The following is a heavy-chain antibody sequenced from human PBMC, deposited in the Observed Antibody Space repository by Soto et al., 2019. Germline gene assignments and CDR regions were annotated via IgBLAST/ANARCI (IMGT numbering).Heavy chain of an antibody. J-gene: IGHJ6*02. D-gene: IGHD3-3*01. CDR3: ARIIRYYDFWEAGMDV. Sequence: GASVKVSCKASGYTFTSYCISWVLQAPGQGLEWMGWISAYNGNTNYAKKLQGRVTMTTDTSTSTAYMELRSLRSDDTAVYYCARIIRYYDFWEAGMDVWGQGTTVTVSS. CDR2: ISAYNGNT. CDR1: GYTFTSYC. V-gene: IGHV1-18*04.